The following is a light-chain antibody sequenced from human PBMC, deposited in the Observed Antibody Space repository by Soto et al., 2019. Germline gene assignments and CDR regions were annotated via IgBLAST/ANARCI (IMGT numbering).Light chain of an antibody. CDR2: DAS. J-gene: IGKJ1*01. Sequence: DIQMTQSPSTLSASVGDRVTITGRASQSISNWLAWYQQRPGQAPKLLIYDASSLESGVPSTFSGSASGTEFTLTISSLQPDDFATYYCQQYNSYPWTFGQGTKVDI. CDR1: QSISNW. CDR3: QQYNSYPWT. V-gene: IGKV1-5*01.